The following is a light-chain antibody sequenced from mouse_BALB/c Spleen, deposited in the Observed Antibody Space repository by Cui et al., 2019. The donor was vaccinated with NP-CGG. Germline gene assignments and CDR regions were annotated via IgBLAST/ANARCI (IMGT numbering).Light chain of an antibody. V-gene: IGLV1*01. J-gene: IGLJ1*01. CDR3: ALWYSNHWV. Sequence: QAVVSQESALTTSHGETVRFTCRSSTGAVPTSNYANWVQEKPDHLFTGLIGGTNNRAPGVPARFSGSLIGDKAALTIIGAQTEDEAIYFCALWYSNHWVFGGGTKLTVL. CDR2: GTN. CDR1: TGAVPTSNY.